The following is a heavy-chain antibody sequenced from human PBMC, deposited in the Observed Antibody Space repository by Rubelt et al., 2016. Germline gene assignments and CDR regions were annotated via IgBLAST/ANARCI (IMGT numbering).Heavy chain of an antibody. V-gene: IGHV4-34*01. Sequence: IGEINHSGSTNYNPSLKSRVTISVDTSKNQFSLKLSSVTAADTAVYYCARDAGDVWGQGTLVTVSS. J-gene: IGHJ4*02. D-gene: IGHD1-26*01. CDR2: INHSGST. CDR3: ARDAGDV.